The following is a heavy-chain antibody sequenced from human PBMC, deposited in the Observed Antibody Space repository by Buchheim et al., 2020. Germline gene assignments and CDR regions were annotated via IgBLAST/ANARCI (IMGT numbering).Heavy chain of an antibody. Sequence: QVQLQESGPGLVKPSQTLSLTCTVSGGSISSGGYYWSWIRQHPGKGLEWIGHLYYSGSTYYNPSLKSRVTISVDTSKNQFSLKLSSVTAADTAVYYCARDRRGDCSGGSCYGKYFDYWGQGTL. D-gene: IGHD2-15*01. CDR2: LYYSGST. CDR3: ARDRRGDCSGGSCYGKYFDY. V-gene: IGHV4-31*03. CDR1: GGSISSGGYY. J-gene: IGHJ4*02.